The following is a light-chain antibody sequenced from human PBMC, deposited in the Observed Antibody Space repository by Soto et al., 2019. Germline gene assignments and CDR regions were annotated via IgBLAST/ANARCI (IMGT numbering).Light chain of an antibody. CDR1: QSVSSN. J-gene: IGKJ1*01. V-gene: IGKV3D-15*01. CDR2: GAS. CDR3: QQYGVSPRT. Sequence: EIVMTQSPATLSVSPGERATLSCRASQSVSSNLAWYQQKPGQAPRLLIYGASSRATGVPGRFSGSGSGTDFTLTITSLEPDDFAVYYCQQYGVSPRTFGQGTQVEIK.